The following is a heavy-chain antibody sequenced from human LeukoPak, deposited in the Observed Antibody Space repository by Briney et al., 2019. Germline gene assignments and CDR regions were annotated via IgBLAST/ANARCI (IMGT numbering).Heavy chain of an antibody. CDR1: GFTFSTYS. D-gene: IGHD2-2*01. V-gene: IGHV3-48*01. J-gene: IGHJ4*02. CDR3: ARHFCSSTSCSN. Sequence: GGSLRLSCAASGFTFSTYSMNWVRQAPGKGLEWVSYISSSSPIYYADSVKGRFTISRDNAKNSLYLQMNSLRTEDTAVYYCARHFCSSTSCSNWGQGTLVTVSS. CDR2: ISSSSPI.